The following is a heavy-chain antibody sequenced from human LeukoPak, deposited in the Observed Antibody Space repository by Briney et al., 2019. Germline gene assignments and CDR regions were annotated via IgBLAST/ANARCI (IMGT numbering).Heavy chain of an antibody. CDR1: GFTFSIYS. J-gene: IGHJ3*02. CDR2: ISSSRSYI. V-gene: IGHV3-21*01. CDR3: AGTGTTDAFDI. Sequence: GGSLRLSCAASGFTFSIYSMNWVRQAPGKGLEWVSSISSSRSYIYYADSVKGRFTISRDNAKNSLYLQMNSLRAEDTAVYYCAGTGTTDAFDIWGQGTMVTVSS. D-gene: IGHD1-7*01.